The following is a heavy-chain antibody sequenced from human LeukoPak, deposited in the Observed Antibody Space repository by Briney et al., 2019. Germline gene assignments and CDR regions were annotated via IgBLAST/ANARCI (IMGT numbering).Heavy chain of an antibody. D-gene: IGHD4-17*01. CDR1: GFTFSSYG. CDR3: ARGEDYGTNSFDY. Sequence: GGSLRLSCAASGFTFSSYGINWVRQAPGNGLEWVSYITTSGRTIYYADSVKGRFTISRDNAKNSLYLQMNSLRAEDTAVYYCARGEDYGTNSFDYWGQGTLVTVSS. V-gene: IGHV3-48*03. J-gene: IGHJ4*02. CDR2: ITTSGRTI.